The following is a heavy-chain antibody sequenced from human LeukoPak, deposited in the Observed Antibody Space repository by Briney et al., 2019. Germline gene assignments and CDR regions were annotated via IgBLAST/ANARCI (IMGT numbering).Heavy chain of an antibody. CDR2: IIPIFGTA. V-gene: IGHV1-69*05. CDR1: GGTFSSYA. Sequence: ASVKVSSKASGGTFSSYAISWVRQAPGQGLEWMGGIIPIFGTANYAQKFQGRVTITTDESTSTAYMELSSPRSEDTAVYYCATHPQGYFDYWGQGTLVTVSS. J-gene: IGHJ4*02. CDR3: ATHPQGYFDY.